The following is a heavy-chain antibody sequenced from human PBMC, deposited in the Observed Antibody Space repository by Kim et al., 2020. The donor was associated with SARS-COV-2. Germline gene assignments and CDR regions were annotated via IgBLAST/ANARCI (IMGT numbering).Heavy chain of an antibody. CDR3: ARDRYYYGSGSHNWFDP. CDR2: ISSSSSTI. V-gene: IGHV3-48*02. Sequence: GGSLRLSCAASGFTFSSYSMNWVRQAPGKGLEWVSYISSSSSTIYYADSVKGRFTISRDNAKNSLYLQMNSLRDEDTAVYYCARDRYYYGSGSHNWFDPWGQGTLVTVSS. J-gene: IGHJ5*02. D-gene: IGHD3-10*01. CDR1: GFTFSSYS.